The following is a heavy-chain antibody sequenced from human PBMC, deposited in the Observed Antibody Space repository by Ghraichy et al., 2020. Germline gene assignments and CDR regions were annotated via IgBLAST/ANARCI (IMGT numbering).Heavy chain of an antibody. V-gene: IGHV3-74*03. J-gene: IGHJ4*02. Sequence: GESLNISCAASGFTFSSNWMHWVRQAPGRGLVWVSRINTDGSTTTYADSVKGRFTISRDNAKNTLYLQMNSLRAEDTAVYYCARSLGGRDYWGQGTLVTVSS. CDR1: GFTFSSNW. CDR3: ARSLGGRDY. D-gene: IGHD3-16*01. CDR2: INTDGSTT.